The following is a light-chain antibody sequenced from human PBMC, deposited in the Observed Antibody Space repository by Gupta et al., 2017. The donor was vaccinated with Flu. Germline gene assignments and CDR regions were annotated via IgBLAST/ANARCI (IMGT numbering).Light chain of an antibody. CDR1: SNNVGNQG. CDR2: RNN. Sequence: QAGLTQSPSVSKGLRQTATLTCTGNSNNVGNQGVTWLQQHQGHPPRLLSYRNNNRPSTILERCSASRSGNTASLTITGLQPEDEADYYCSAWDSSLNVWVFGGGTKLTVL. J-gene: IGLJ3*02. CDR3: SAWDSSLNVWV. V-gene: IGLV10-54*04.